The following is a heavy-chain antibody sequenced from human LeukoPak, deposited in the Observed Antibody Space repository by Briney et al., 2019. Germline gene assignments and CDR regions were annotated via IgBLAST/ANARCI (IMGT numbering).Heavy chain of an antibody. D-gene: IGHD1-26*01. CDR3: ARAAYSGSYHSDY. J-gene: IGHJ4*02. CDR1: GGSISSYY. V-gene: IGHV4-59*01. Sequence: SETLSLTGTVSGGSISSYYWSWIGQPPGKGLEWIGYIYYSGSTNYNPSLKSRVTISVDTSKNQFSLKLSSVTAADTAVYYCARAAYSGSYHSDYWGQGTLVTVSS. CDR2: IYYSGST.